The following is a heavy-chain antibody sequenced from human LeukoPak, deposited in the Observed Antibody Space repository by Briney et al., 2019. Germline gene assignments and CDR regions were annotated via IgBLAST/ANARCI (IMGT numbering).Heavy chain of an antibody. CDR2: IAPSGDT. J-gene: IGHJ3*02. Sequence: PGGSLRLSCAASGFTLSSYDMHWVRHVTGEGLEWVSYIAPSGDTHYPDSVKGRFTISRENGKNSLSLQMNGLRAGDTAVYYCVREGGAVSGTGAFDIWGQGTLVTVSS. D-gene: IGHD6-19*01. V-gene: IGHV3-13*01. CDR1: GFTLSSYD. CDR3: VREGGAVSGTGAFDI.